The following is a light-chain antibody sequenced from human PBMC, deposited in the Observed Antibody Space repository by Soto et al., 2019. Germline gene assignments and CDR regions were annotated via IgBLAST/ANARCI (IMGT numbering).Light chain of an antibody. CDR2: AAS. Sequence: DIQLTQSPSSLSASVGDRVTITCRASQSISNYLNWYQQKPGKAPNLLIYAASSLQSGVPLRFSGSESGTDFTLTITSLQIEDFATYYCQQTFSAPLTFGGGTKEEIK. CDR1: QSISNY. V-gene: IGKV1-39*01. CDR3: QQTFSAPLT. J-gene: IGKJ4*01.